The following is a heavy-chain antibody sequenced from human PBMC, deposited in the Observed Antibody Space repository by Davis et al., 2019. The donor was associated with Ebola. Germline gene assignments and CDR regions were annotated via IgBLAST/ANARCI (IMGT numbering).Heavy chain of an antibody. CDR2: IIPILGIA. CDR1: GGTFSSYA. Sequence: AASVKVSCKASGGTFSSYAINWVRQAPGQGLEWMGRIIPILGIANYAQKFQGRVTITADKSTSTAYMELSSLRSEDTAVYYCARDLQLVPKERDYYYGMDVWGQGTTVTVSS. J-gene: IGHJ6*02. D-gene: IGHD6-13*01. CDR3: ARDLQLVPKERDYYYGMDV. V-gene: IGHV1-69*04.